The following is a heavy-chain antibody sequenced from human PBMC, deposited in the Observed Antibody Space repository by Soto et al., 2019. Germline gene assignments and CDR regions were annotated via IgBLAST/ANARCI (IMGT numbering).Heavy chain of an antibody. D-gene: IGHD3-10*01. Sequence: GSLRLSCAASGFTFSSYSMNWVRQAPGKGLEWVSSISSSSSYIYYADSVKGRFTISRDNAKNSLYLQMNSLRSEDTAVYYCASGPNRMVLDIWGQGTLVTVSS. CDR2: ISSSSSYI. V-gene: IGHV3-21*04. CDR1: GFTFSSYS. CDR3: ASGPNRMVLDI. J-gene: IGHJ4*02.